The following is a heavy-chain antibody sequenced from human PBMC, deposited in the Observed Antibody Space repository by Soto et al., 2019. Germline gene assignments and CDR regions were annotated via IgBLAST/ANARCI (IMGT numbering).Heavy chain of an antibody. CDR3: VSRIPSWVFDY. J-gene: IGHJ4*01. CDR2: MYAGGDT. CDR1: GRSVSDNY. Sequence: LRLSCGASGRSVSDNYMGWVRQAPGRGLEWVSVMYAGGDTHYADSVKGRFTISRDKSENTLYLQMNSLRDEDTGVYFCVSRIPSWVFDYWGLGTLVTVSS. V-gene: IGHV3-53*01. D-gene: IGHD2-21*01.